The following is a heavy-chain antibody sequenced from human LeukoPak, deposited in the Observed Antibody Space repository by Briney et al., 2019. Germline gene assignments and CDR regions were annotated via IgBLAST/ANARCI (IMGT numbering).Heavy chain of an antibody. D-gene: IGHD3-22*01. J-gene: IGHJ3*02. CDR3: ARDADSSESSGLAALDI. Sequence: PGGSLRLSCAGSGFSISTYGMHWVRQAPGKGRDGLAAIWSEGRNKFYEEAVKGRINISRDTSNSTLYLQMHSLRAEDTAVYYCARDADSSESSGLAALDIWGQGTMVTVSS. CDR2: IWSEGRNK. CDR1: GFSISTYG. V-gene: IGHV3-33*01.